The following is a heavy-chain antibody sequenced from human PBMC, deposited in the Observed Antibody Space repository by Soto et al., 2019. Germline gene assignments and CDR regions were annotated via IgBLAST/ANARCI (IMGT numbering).Heavy chain of an antibody. V-gene: IGHV1-18*01. J-gene: IGHJ4*02. D-gene: IGHD1-1*01. CDR2: ISAHNGNT. CDR1: GYGFTTYG. Sequence: QVHLVQSGAEVKKPGASVKVSCKGSGYGFTTYGITWVRQAPGQGLEWMAWISAHNGNTNYAQKLQGRVTVTRDTSTSTAFMELRSLRSVATAVYYCARGRYGDYWGQGALVTVSS. CDR3: ARGRYGDY.